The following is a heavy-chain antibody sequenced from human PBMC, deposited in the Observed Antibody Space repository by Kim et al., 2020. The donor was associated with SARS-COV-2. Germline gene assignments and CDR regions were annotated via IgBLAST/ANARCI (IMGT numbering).Heavy chain of an antibody. Sequence: GGSLRLSCTASGFTVSANYMSWVRQAPGKGLEWVSIIYSGGSTYYADSGKGRFSIPRDNSKNTLYLQMNSLRAEDTAVYYCAGDGGKYSYGQFDYWSQGTLVTVSS. D-gene: IGHD5-18*01. CDR1: GFTVSANY. J-gene: IGHJ4*02. V-gene: IGHV3-53*01. CDR3: AGDGGKYSYGQFDY. CDR2: IYSGGST.